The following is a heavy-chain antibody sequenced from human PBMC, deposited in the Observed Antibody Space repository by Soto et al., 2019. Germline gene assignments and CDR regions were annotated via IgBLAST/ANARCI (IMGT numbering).Heavy chain of an antibody. V-gene: IGHV3-30*18. CDR2: VSYDGSIK. CDR3: AKDGSHLAVAGTSPTSYFYGLAV. D-gene: IGHD6-19*01. Sequence: GGSLRLSCAASGFTFSVYGMHWVRQAPGKGLEWVALVSYDGSIKYYADSVKGRFTISRDNSKNTLYLQMNSLRVEDTAVYYCAKDGSHLAVAGTSPTSYFYGLAVWGQGTTVTVSS. CDR1: GFTFSVYG. J-gene: IGHJ6*02.